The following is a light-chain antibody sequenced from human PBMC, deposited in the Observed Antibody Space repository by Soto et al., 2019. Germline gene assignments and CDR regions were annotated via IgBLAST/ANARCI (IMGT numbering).Light chain of an antibody. J-gene: IGKJ4*01. V-gene: IGKV1-39*01. CDR3: QESYSTAPA. CDR2: SAS. CDR1: QTIGQY. Sequence: DIRMTQSPSSLSASVGDTVTMTCRAGQTIGQYVSWYRQKPGKAPGLLIYSASTLQSGVPSRFRGSGSETVFTLTISGLQPEDFGTYYCQESYSTAPAFGGGTKVDIK.